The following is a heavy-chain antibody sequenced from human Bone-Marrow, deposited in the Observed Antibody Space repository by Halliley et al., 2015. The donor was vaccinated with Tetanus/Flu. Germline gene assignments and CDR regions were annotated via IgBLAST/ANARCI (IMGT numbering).Heavy chain of an antibody. V-gene: IGHV4-59*09. D-gene: IGHD4-17*01. CDR3: AGGVPYGDYFFAS. CDR2: ISPSGET. Sequence: EWRGYISPSGETNSNRPLKSRITMSLDTSKNQFFLRLSSVPAADTAVSYCAGGVPYGDYFFASWGQGTLATVSS. J-gene: IGHJ4*02.